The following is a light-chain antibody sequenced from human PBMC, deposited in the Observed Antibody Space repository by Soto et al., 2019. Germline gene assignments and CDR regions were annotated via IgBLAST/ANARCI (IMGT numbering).Light chain of an antibody. CDR1: QSVSSSY. J-gene: IGKJ1*01. Sequence: EIVLTQSPGTLSLSPGERATLSCRASQSVSSSYLAWYQQKPGQAPRLLIYGASSRATGIPDRLSGSGSGTDGTLTISRLEPEDFAVYYCQQYGSSPWTFGQGTKVEIK. V-gene: IGKV3-20*01. CDR2: GAS. CDR3: QQYGSSPWT.